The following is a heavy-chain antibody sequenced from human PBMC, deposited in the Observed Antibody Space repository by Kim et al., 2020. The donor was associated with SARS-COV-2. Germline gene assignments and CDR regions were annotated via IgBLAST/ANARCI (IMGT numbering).Heavy chain of an antibody. J-gene: IGHJ3*02. CDR1: GGTFSSYA. D-gene: IGHD1-1*01. CDR2: IIPIFGTA. V-gene: IGHV1-69*13. Sequence: SVKVSCKASGGTFSSYAISWVRQAPGQGLEWMGGIIPIFGTANYAQKFQGRVTITADESTSTAYMELSSLRSEDTAVYYCARDPGAKHDAFDIWGQGTMVTVSS. CDR3: ARDPGAKHDAFDI.